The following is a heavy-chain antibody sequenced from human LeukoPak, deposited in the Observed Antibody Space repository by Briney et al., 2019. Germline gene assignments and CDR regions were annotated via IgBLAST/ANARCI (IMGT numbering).Heavy chain of an antibody. CDR1: GGSISSYY. D-gene: IGHD3-10*01. J-gene: IGHJ4*02. Sequence: SETLSLTCTVSGGSISSYYWSWIRQPPGKGLEWIGYIYYSGSPNYNPSLKSRVTISVDTSKNQFSLKLSSVTAADTAVYYCARFMVRGVIAYYFDYWGQGTLVTVSS. CDR3: ARFMVRGVIAYYFDY. CDR2: IYYSGSP. V-gene: IGHV4-59*01.